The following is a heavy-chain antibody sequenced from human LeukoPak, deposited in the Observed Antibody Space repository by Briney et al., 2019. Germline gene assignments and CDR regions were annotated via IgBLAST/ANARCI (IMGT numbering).Heavy chain of an antibody. D-gene: IGHD3-10*01. CDR2: TFYSGST. Sequence: PSETLSLACSVSGDSINTYYWSWIRQPPGKGLEWIGYTFYSGSTKYNPSLTGRVTISVDTSNNLFSLNVSSVTAADTAVYYCARGSGRFEYWGQGTLVTVSS. V-gene: IGHV4-59*01. CDR3: ARGSGRFEY. J-gene: IGHJ4*02. CDR1: GDSINTYY.